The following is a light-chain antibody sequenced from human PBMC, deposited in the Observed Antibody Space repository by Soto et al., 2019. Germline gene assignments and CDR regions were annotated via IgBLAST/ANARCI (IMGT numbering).Light chain of an antibody. V-gene: IGKV2-28*01. Sequence: DIVMTQSPLSLPVTPGEPASISCRSSQSLLHSNGYNYLDWYLQKPGQSPQLLIYLGSNRASGVPDRFSGSGSGPDFTLKISRVEAEDVGVYYCMQALQTPRTFGQGTKLELK. CDR3: MQALQTPRT. CDR1: QSLLHSNGYNY. CDR2: LGS. J-gene: IGKJ2*01.